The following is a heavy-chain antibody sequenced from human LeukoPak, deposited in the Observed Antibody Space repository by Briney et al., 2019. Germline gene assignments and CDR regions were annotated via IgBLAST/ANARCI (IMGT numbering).Heavy chain of an antibody. J-gene: IGHJ5*02. CDR1: AGSFSGYY. V-gene: IGHV4-34*01. Sequence: SETLSLTCAVYAGSFSGYYWSWIRQPPGKGLEWIGEINHGGSTNYNPSLKRRVTISVDTSKNQFSLRLSSVTAADTALYHCARGRGCSSTSCYNWFDPWGQGTLVTVSS. CDR2: INHGGST. D-gene: IGHD2-2*01. CDR3: ARGRGCSSTSCYNWFDP.